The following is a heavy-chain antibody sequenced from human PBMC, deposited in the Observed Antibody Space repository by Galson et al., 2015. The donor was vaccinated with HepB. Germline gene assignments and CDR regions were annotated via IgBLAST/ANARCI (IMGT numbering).Heavy chain of an antibody. J-gene: IGHJ4*02. CDR1: GDSVSSNSAT. D-gene: IGHD2-15*01. CDR2: TYYRSKWYN. V-gene: IGHV6-1*01. Sequence: CAISGDSVSSNSATWNWIRQSPLRGLEWLGRTYYRSKWYNDYAVSVKSRITINPDTSKNHFSLQLNSVTPEDTAVYYCARGYCSGGGCSSYIDYWGQGTLVTVSS. CDR3: ARGYCSGGGCSSYIDY.